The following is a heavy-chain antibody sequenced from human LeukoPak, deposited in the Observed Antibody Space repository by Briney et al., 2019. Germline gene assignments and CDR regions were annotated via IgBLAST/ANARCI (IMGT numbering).Heavy chain of an antibody. CDR3: ARVATAATVTDASDF. D-gene: IGHD6-13*01. CDR1: VFTFSSYD. J-gene: IGHJ3*01. V-gene: IGHV3-30-3*01. CDR2: ISYDGSNK. Sequence: GRSLRLSCAASVFTFSSYDMHWVRQAPGKGLEWVAVISYDGSNKYYADSVKGRFTISRDNSKDTLYLQMNSLRAEDTAVYYCARVATAATVTDASDFWGQGTMVTVSS.